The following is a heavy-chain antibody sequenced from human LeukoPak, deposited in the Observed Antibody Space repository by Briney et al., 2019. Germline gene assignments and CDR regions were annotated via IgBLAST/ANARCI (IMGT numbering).Heavy chain of an antibody. J-gene: IGHJ4*02. D-gene: IGHD3-10*01. CDR1: GYTFTGYY. CDR2: INPNSGGT. CDR3: ASRLLWFGDQENIYFDY. Sequence: ASVKVSCKASGYTFTGYYMHWVRQAPVQGLEWMGWINPNSGGTNYAQKFQGRVTMTRDTSISTAYMELSRLRSDDTAVYYCASRLLWFGDQENIYFDYWGQGTLVTVSS. V-gene: IGHV1-2*02.